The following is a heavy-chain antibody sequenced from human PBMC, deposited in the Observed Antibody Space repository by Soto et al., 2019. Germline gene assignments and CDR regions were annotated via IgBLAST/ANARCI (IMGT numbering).Heavy chain of an antibody. Sequence: GGSLRLSCVASGFPFSSHIMSWVRQAPGKGLEWVSSISGSGGITYSADSVKGRFTISRDSSKNTLYLQMNSLRDDDTAVYYCAKEGPQVVRKGGSFDYWGQGTLVTVSS. CDR1: GFPFSSHI. CDR2: ISGSGGIT. CDR3: AKEGPQVVRKGGSFDY. J-gene: IGHJ4*02. D-gene: IGHD6-13*01. V-gene: IGHV3-23*01.